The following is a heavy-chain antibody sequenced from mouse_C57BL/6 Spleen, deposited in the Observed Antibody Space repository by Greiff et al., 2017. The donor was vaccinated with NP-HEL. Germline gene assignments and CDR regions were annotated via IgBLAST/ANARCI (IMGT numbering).Heavy chain of an antibody. V-gene: IGHV1-54*01. Sequence: QVQLKQSGAELVRPGTSVKVSCKASGYAFTNYLIEWVKQRPGQGLEWIGVINPGSGGTNYNEKFKGKATLTADKSSSTAYMQLSSLTSEDSAVYFCARNPIYYGSSYDYWGQGTTLTVSS. CDR3: ARNPIYYGSSYDY. CDR1: GYAFTNYL. CDR2: INPGSGGT. D-gene: IGHD1-1*01. J-gene: IGHJ2*01.